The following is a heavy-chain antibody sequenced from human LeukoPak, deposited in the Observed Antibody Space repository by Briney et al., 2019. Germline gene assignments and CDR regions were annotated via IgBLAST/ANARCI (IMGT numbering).Heavy chain of an antibody. V-gene: IGHV4-4*02. D-gene: IGHD3-22*01. J-gene: IGHJ4*02. CDR2: IYHSGST. CDR1: GGSISSSNW. CDR3: ARLFDSSGYYFDY. Sequence: SGTLSLTCAVSGGSISSSNWWSWVRQPPGKGLAWLGEIYHSGSTNYNPSLKSRVTISVDTSKNQFSLKLSSVTAADTAVYYCARLFDSSGYYFDYWGQGTLVTVSS.